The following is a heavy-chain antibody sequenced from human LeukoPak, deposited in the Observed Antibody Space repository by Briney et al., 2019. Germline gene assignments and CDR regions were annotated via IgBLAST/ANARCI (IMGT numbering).Heavy chain of an antibody. J-gene: IGHJ6*03. CDR1: GGSINRNY. V-gene: IGHV4-4*07. CDR3: ATAAYYYMDV. Sequence: PSETLSLTCTVSGGSINRNYCSWIRQSPGKRLEWIGRIYASGNTNYTPSLRRRVTMSRDTSKDQFSLRLSSVTAADTAVYYCATAAYYYMDVWGKGTTVTVSS. CDR2: IYASGNT.